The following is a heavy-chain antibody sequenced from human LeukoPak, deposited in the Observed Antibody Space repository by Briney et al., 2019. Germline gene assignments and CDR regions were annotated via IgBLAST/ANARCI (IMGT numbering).Heavy chain of an antibody. CDR1: AFTFSSYA. Sequence: GGSLRLSCAASAFTFSSYAMSWVRQAPGKGLEWVSAISGSGGSTYYADSVKGRFTISRDNSQNTLYLQMNSLRAEDTAVYYCAKDRSVTYGSGSYLTPPDYWGQGTLVTVSS. J-gene: IGHJ4*02. CDR2: ISGSGGST. D-gene: IGHD3-10*01. V-gene: IGHV3-23*01. CDR3: AKDRSVTYGSGSYLTPPDY.